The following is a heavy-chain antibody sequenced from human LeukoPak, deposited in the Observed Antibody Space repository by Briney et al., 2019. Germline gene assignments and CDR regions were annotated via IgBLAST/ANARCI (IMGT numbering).Heavy chain of an antibody. D-gene: IGHD2-15*01. V-gene: IGHV3-7*01. CDR2: IKYDGSDK. Sequence: GGSLRLSCAASGFTFSDYWMIWVRQAPGGGLEWVADIKYDGSDKFFVDSVKGRFTISRDNAKNSVHLQLNSLRAEDTAIYYCARLYCGGGTCYSYYMDVWGKGTTVIVSS. CDR1: GFTFSDYW. CDR3: ARLYCGGGTCYSYYMDV. J-gene: IGHJ6*03.